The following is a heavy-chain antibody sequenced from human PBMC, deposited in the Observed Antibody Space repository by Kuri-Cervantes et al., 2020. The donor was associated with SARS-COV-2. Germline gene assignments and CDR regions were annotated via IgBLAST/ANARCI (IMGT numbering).Heavy chain of an antibody. CDR3: AKDLASAKLWVIAILSFHY. Sequence: GGSLRLSCAASAFTFNNYAMSWVRQAPGKGLEWVSTISGSGGKTYYADSVKGRFTISRDNSKNTLYLQMNSLRAEDTAIYYCAKDLASAKLWVIAILSFHYWGQGTLVTVSS. J-gene: IGHJ4*02. V-gene: IGHV3-23*01. CDR1: AFTFNNYA. CDR2: ISGSGGKT. D-gene: IGHD2-21*01.